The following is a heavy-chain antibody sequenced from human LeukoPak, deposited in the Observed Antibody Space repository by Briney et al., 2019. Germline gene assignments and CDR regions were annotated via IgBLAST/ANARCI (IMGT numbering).Heavy chain of an antibody. J-gene: IGHJ6*03. CDR3: ARVRSSWEYHYYYYMDV. CDR1: GGSISSYY. Sequence: SETLSLTCTVSGGSISSYYWSWIRQPPGKGLEWIGYIYYSGSTNYNPSLKSRVTISVDTSKNQFSLKLSSVTAADTAVYYCARVRSSWEYHYYYYMDVWGKGTTVTVSS. CDR2: IYYSGST. D-gene: IGHD6-13*01. V-gene: IGHV4-59*01.